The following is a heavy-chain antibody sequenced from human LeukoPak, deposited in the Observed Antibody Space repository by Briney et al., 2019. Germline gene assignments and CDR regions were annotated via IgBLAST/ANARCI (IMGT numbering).Heavy chain of an antibody. Sequence: GGSLRLSCAASGFTFSSYAMSWVRQAPGKGLEWVSAISGSGGSTYYADSVKGRFTISRDNSKNTLYLQMNSLRAEDTAVYYCAKGGLPRGYYSGMDVWGQGTTVTVSS. CDR1: GFTFSSYA. CDR3: AKGGLPRGYYSGMDV. V-gene: IGHV3-23*01. CDR2: ISGSGGST. J-gene: IGHJ6*02. D-gene: IGHD3-22*01.